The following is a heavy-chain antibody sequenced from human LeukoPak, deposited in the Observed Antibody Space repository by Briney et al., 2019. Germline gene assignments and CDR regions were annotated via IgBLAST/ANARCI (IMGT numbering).Heavy chain of an antibody. V-gene: IGHV4-59*08. CDR1: GGSISSYY. CDR3: ARVMVRGVIPDY. J-gene: IGHJ4*02. D-gene: IGHD3-10*01. CDR2: IYYSGST. Sequence: PSETLSLTCTVSGGSISSYYWSWIRQPPGKGLEWLGYIYYSGSTNYNPSLKSRVTISVDTSKNQFSLKLSSVTAADTAVYYCARVMVRGVIPDYWGQGTLVTVSS.